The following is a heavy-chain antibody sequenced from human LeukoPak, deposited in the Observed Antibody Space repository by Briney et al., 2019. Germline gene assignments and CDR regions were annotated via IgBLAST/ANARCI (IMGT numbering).Heavy chain of an antibody. J-gene: IGHJ4*02. V-gene: IGHV3-30*02. CDR2: IRYDGRNK. CDR3: AKEPPPYYSSSYFDY. D-gene: IGHD6-13*01. CDR1: GFTFSSYG. Sequence: PGGSLRLSCAASGFTFSSYGMHWVRQAPGKGLEWVAFIRYDGRNKYYADSVKGRFTISRDNSKNTLYLQMNSLRAEDTAVYYCAKEPPPYYSSSYFDYWGQGTLVTVSS.